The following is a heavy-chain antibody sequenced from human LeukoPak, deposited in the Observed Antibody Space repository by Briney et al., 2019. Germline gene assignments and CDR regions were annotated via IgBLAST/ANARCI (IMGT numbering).Heavy chain of an antibody. CDR1: GGSVSSSGYY. CDR2: IYYSGST. V-gene: IGHV4-39*07. CDR3: ARRRSGSSWSDF. J-gene: IGHJ4*02. Sequence: SETLSPTCSVSGGSVSSSGYYWVWIRQPPGKGLEWIGNIYYSGSTYYNPSLKSRVTISLDTSKNQFSLKLSSVTAADTAVYYCARRRSGSSWSDFWGQGTLVTVSS. D-gene: IGHD6-13*01.